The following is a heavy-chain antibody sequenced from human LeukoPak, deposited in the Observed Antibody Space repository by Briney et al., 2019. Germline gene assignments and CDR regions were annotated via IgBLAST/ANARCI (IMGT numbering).Heavy chain of an antibody. D-gene: IGHD1-26*01. Sequence: SETLSLACTVSGVSISYATYQWTWIRQSAGKGLEWIGLISKSGTTNYNPSLKSRVTISVDTSKKQFSLKLSSVTAADTAFYYCARYIVSYPHDAFDIWGQGTMVTVSS. V-gene: IGHV4-61*10. CDR3: ARYIVSYPHDAFDI. CDR1: GVSISYATYQ. CDR2: ISKSGTT. J-gene: IGHJ3*02.